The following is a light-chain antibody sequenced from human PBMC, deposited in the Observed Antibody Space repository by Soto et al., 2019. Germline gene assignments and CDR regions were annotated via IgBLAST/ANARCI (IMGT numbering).Light chain of an antibody. CDR3: PPLDHSLNGRV. V-gene: IGLV1-44*01. Sequence: QSVLTQPPSASGTPGQRVTISCSGSSSNIGSNTVNWYQQLPGTAPKLLIYSNNQRPSGVPDRFSGSKSGTSASLAISGLQSEYYPYYYCPPLDHSLNGRVFGGGTKVTVL. CDR2: SNN. CDR1: SSNIGSNT. J-gene: IGLJ2*01.